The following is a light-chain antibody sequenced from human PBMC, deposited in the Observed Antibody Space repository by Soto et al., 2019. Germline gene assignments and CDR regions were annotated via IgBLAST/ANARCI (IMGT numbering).Light chain of an antibody. CDR1: SSDIGGYNY. V-gene: IGLV2-14*01. J-gene: IGLJ3*02. CDR2: EVS. CDR3: SSYTSSNTLG. Sequence: QSALTQPASVSGSLGQSITISCTGTSSDIGGYNYVSWYQQHPGKAPKVMIYEVSNRPSGVSNRFSGSKSGNTASLTISGLQAEDEADYYCSSYTSSNTLGFGGGTNLTVL.